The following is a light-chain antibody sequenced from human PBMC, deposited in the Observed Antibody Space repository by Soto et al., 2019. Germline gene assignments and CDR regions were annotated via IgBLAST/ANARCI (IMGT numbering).Light chain of an antibody. V-gene: IGKV1-39*01. J-gene: IGKJ2*01. CDR1: QSISSY. Sequence: DIQMTQSPSSLSASVGDRVTITCRASQSISSYLNWYQQKPGKAPKLLIYAASSLQSGVPSRFSGSGSGTDFTLTISSLQPEDFAPYYCQQSYSTPDTFDQGTKLEIK. CDR3: QQSYSTPDT. CDR2: AAS.